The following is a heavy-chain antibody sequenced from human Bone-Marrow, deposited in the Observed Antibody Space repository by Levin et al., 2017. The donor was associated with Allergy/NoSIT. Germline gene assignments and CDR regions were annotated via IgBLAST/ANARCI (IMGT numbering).Heavy chain of an antibody. CDR1: GFTFSSYS. D-gene: IGHD6-13*01. CDR2: ISSSSSYI. V-gene: IGHV3-21*01. Sequence: GGSLRLSCAASGFTFSSYSMNWVRQAPGKGLEWVSSISSSSSYIYYADSVKGRFTISRDNAKNSLYLQMNSLRAEDTAVYYCARGLAAAPTLAYYYYYYGMDVWGQGTTVTVSS. CDR3: ARGLAAAPTLAYYYYYYGMDV. J-gene: IGHJ6*02.